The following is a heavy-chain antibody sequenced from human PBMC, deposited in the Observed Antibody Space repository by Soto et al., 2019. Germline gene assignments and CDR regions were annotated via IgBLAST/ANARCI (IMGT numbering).Heavy chain of an antibody. CDR2: MNSDGSII. CDR3: ATAEVDY. Sequence: WGSLRLSCAVAGYTFGNHWMHWVRQAPGKGLEWVSRMNSDGSIINYEDSVKGRFTVSRDNAKNTLYLQMNSLRVEDTAVYYCATAEVDYWGPGTLVTVSS. J-gene: IGHJ4*02. V-gene: IGHV3-74*01. CDR1: GYTFGNHW.